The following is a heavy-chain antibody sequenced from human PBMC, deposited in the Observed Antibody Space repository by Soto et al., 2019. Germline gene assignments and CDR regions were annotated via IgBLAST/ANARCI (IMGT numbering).Heavy chain of an antibody. CDR2: ISGSDDST. CDR1: GFTFSSYA. D-gene: IGHD6-6*01. CDR3: AKRSSASTFDY. J-gene: IGHJ4*02. Sequence: EVQLLESGGGLVQPGESLRLSCAASGFTFSSYAMSWVRQAPGKGLEWVSVISGSDDSTYYADSVKGRFTISRDNSKNTLYLQRNSLRAEDTAGYYCAKRSSASTFDYWGQGTLVTVSS. V-gene: IGHV3-23*01.